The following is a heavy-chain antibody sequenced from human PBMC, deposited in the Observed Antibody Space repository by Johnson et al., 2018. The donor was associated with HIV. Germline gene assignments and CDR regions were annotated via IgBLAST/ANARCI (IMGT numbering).Heavy chain of an antibody. J-gene: IGHJ3*02. CDR2: ISYDGSNK. V-gene: IGHV3-30-3*01. CDR1: GFTFSSYA. D-gene: IGHD4-17*01. CDR3: ARDSTPGGGDYVGYAFDI. Sequence: QVQLVESGGGVVQPGRSLRLSCAASGFTFSSYAMHWVRQAPGKGLEWVAVISYDGSNKYYADSVKGRFTISRDNSKNSLYLQMNSLRAEDTALYYCARDSTPGGGDYVGYAFDIWGQGTMVTVSS.